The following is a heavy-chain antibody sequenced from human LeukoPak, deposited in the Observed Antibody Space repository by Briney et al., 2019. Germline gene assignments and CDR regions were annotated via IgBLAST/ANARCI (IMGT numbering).Heavy chain of an antibody. Sequence: GGSLRLSCAASGFTFDDYAMHWVRQAPGKGLEWVSGISWNSGTIGHADSVKGRFTISRDNAKNSLYLQMNSLRADDTALYYCARGLEKGYSYGIDYWGQGTLVTVSS. CDR1: GFTFDDYA. J-gene: IGHJ4*02. V-gene: IGHV3-9*01. CDR3: ARGLEKGYSYGIDY. CDR2: ISWNSGTI. D-gene: IGHD5-18*01.